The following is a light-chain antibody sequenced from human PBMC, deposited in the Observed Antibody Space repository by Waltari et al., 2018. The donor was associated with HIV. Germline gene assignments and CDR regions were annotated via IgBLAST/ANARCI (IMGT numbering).Light chain of an antibody. CDR3: QQSNSYPLT. V-gene: IGKV1-9*01. CDR2: SGS. Sequence: DIQLTQSPSFLSASVGDRVTITCRASQDINNYLAWYQQTPGKAPVLLIYSGSTMRSGVPSRFSGSGSGTEFTLTVTSLQPEDFASYFCQQSNSYPLTFGGGTKVEIK. CDR1: QDINNY. J-gene: IGKJ4*01.